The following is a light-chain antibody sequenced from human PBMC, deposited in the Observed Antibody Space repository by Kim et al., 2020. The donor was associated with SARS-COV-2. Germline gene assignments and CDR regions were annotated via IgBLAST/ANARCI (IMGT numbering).Light chain of an antibody. CDR2: DVN. CDR1: SNDVGGYNY. J-gene: IGLJ3*02. CDR3: SSYTNSNTLM. V-gene: IGLV2-14*03. Sequence: GQSITISRTGTSNDVGGYNYVSWYQQHPDKAPKLIIYDVNNRPSGVSNRFSGSKSGNTASLTISGLQAEDEADYYCSSYTNSNTLMFGGGTQLTVL.